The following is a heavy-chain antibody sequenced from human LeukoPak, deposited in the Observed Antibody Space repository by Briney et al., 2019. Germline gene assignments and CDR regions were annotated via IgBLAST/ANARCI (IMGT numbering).Heavy chain of an antibody. CDR1: GGSISSYY. D-gene: IGHD6-13*01. CDR3: ARIAFLVTAPGLYYFDY. Sequence: SETLSLTCTVSGGSISSYYGSWIRHPAGKGLEWVAHIYNSGSTNYNPYLKGRVTMSVAPSKNQFSLHLRSVTAADTAVYYCARIAFLVTAPGLYYFDYWGQGTLVAVSS. J-gene: IGHJ4*02. CDR2: IYNSGST. V-gene: IGHV4-4*07.